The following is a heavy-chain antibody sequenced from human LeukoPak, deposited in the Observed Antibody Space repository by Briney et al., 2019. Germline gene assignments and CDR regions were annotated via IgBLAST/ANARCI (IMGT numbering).Heavy chain of an antibody. CDR2: IIPIFGTA. J-gene: IGHJ4*02. Sequence: SVKVSCKASGGTFSSYAISWVRQAPGQGLEWMGGIIPIFGTANYAQKFQGRVTITTDESTSTAYMELSSLRSEGTAVYYCAESIGYSYGYDYWGQGTLVTVSS. CDR1: GGTFSSYA. V-gene: IGHV1-69*05. CDR3: AESIGYSYGYDY. D-gene: IGHD5-18*01.